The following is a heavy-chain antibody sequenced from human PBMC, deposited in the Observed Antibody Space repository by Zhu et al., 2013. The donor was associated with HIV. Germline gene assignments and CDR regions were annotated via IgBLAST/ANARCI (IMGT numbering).Heavy chain of an antibody. J-gene: IGHJ1*01. V-gene: IGHV1-2*02. CDR2: INPHKGDT. CDR3: ARSRTLDGAEYFQR. Sequence: QIQLVQSGNEVKEPGASVKVSCKASGYNFIGYYIHWVRQSPGQRLDYIGWINPHKGDTKFVEKFQGRVTMTRDTSISTAYMELKNLRPDDTAVYYCARSRTLDGAEYFQRWGQGTLVTVSS. CDR1: GYNFIGYY.